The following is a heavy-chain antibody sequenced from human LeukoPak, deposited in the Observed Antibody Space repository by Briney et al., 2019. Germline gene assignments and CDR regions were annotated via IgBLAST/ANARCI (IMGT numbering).Heavy chain of an antibody. V-gene: IGHV4-39*01. Sequence: SETLSLTCTVSGGSISSSSYYWGWIRQPPGKGLEWIGSIYYSGSTYYNPSLKSRVTISVDTSKNQFSLKLSSVTAADTAVYYCAGLYYYGSGSYLSWFDPWGQGTLVTVSS. CDR1: GGSISSSSYY. CDR2: IYYSGST. D-gene: IGHD3-10*01. CDR3: AGLYYYGSGSYLSWFDP. J-gene: IGHJ5*02.